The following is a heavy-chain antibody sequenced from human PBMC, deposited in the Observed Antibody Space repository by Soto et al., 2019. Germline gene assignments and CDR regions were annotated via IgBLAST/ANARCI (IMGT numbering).Heavy chain of an antibody. CDR1: GFTFSSYG. CDR2: ISYDGSNK. J-gene: IGHJ4*02. V-gene: IGHV3-30*18. D-gene: IGHD3-10*01. CDR3: AKDPIGSGSYRSYFDY. Sequence: GGSLRLSCAASGFTFSSYGMHWVRQAPGKGLEWVAVISYDGSNKYYADSVKGRFTISRDNSKNTLYLQMNSLRAEDTAVYYCAKDPIGSGSYRSYFDYWGQGTLVTVSS.